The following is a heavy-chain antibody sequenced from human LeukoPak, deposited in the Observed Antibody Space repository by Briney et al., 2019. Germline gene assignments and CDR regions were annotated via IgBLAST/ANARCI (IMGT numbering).Heavy chain of an antibody. Sequence: GGSLRLSCAASGFTFSSYEMNWVRQAPGKGLEWVSHISSSGTTMYYADSVRGRFTISRDDAKSSLYLQMNSLRAEDTAVYYCAKGLIALGPCDCWGQGTLVTVSS. CDR3: AKGLIALGPCDC. CDR1: GFTFSSYE. D-gene: IGHD3/OR15-3a*01. V-gene: IGHV3-48*03. CDR2: ISSSGTTM. J-gene: IGHJ4*02.